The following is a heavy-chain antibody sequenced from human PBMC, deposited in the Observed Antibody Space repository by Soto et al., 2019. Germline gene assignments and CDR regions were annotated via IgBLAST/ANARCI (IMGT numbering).Heavy chain of an antibody. CDR2: IYTKERT. CDR1: GGSITNFY. V-gene: IGHV4-4*07. J-gene: IGHJ5*02. CDR3: ARDDYKDGGNNWFDP. Sequence: SETLSLTCTVSGGSITNFYWSWIRQPAGKGLEWIGRIYTKERTNYNLSFRNRVTMSVDTSKNQFSLKLDAVTAADTAVYYCARDDYKDGGNNWFDPWGQGTLVTVSS. D-gene: IGHD3-16*01.